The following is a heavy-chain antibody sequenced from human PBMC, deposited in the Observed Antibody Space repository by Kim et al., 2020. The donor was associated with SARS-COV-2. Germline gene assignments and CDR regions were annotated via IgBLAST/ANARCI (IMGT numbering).Heavy chain of an antibody. CDR3: ARVGYYVRFFYFYY. J-gene: IGHJ4*01. CDR2: IFYSGSP. V-gene: IGHV4-39*01. CDR1: GGSVSDVTYY. Sequence: SETLSLTCSVSGGSVSDVTYYWAWIRQPPGGGLEWLGSIFYSGSPYYNPSLQSRVTLSVDTSKNQFSLKLSSVTAADTALYYCARVGYYVRFFYFYYWG. D-gene: IGHD3-10*02.